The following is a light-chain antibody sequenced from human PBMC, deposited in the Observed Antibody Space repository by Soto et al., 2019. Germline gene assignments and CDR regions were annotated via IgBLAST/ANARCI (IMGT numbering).Light chain of an antibody. Sequence: EVVLTQAPPTLPFSPGEIATLSFRASQSVSIKLAWYQQRPGQAPRLLIYGAYTRATGIPVRVSGGGSGTDFTLTISSLQPEDSANYYCQQRYSTPQTFGQGTQLDIK. CDR1: QSVSIK. J-gene: IGKJ5*01. CDR2: GAY. CDR3: QQRYSTPQT. V-gene: IGKV3-11*01.